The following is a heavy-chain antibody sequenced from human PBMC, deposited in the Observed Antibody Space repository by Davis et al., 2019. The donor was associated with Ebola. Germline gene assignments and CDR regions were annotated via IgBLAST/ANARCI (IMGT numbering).Heavy chain of an antibody. CDR3: AREGTEIDY. J-gene: IGHJ4*02. V-gene: IGHV4-38-2*02. CDR2: IHHTESP. CDR1: GYSISSGYY. Sequence: MPSETLSLTCTVSGYSISSGYYWGWIRQPPGKGLEWMGSIHHTESPYYNPSLKSRLTISVDTSKNQFSLKLSSVTAADTAVYYCAREGTEIDYWGQGTLVTVSS.